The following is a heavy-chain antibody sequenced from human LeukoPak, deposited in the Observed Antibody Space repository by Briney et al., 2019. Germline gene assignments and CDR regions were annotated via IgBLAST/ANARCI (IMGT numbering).Heavy chain of an antibody. D-gene: IGHD1-7*01. V-gene: IGHV1-2*02. J-gene: IGHJ4*02. CDR3: ARGGTTPLNHFDY. Sequence: GASVKVSCKASGYTFTGYYMHWVRQAPGQGLEWMGWINPNSGGTNYVQKFQGRVTMTRDTSISTAYMELSRLRSDDTAVYYCARGGTTPLNHFDYRGQGTLVTVSS. CDR2: INPNSGGT. CDR1: GYTFTGYY.